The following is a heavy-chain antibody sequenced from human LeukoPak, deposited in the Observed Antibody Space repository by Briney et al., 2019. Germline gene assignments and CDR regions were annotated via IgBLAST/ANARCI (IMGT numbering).Heavy chain of an antibody. V-gene: IGHV3-13*01. D-gene: IGHD3-22*01. CDR3: AEPEGGYYDIRPD. Sequence: GGSLRLSCAASGFTFNSYDMYWVRQVIGKGLEWVSAIDKGPNTYYSDSVKGRFTISRDNVKNTLYLQMNSLRAEDTAVYYCAEPEGGYYDIRPDWGQGTLVTVSS. J-gene: IGHJ4*02. CDR2: IDKGPNT. CDR1: GFTFNSYD.